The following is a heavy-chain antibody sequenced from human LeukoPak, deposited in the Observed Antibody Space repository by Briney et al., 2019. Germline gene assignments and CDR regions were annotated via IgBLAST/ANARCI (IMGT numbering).Heavy chain of an antibody. CDR1: GFTFGNYW. CDR3: ARSTYSGSSYDC. J-gene: IGHJ4*02. D-gene: IGHD1-26*01. V-gene: IGHV3-7*04. Sequence: SGGSLRLSCAASGFTFGNYWMNWVRQAPGKGLEWVANMKPDGSEKNYVASVKGRFTISRDNAKNTLYLQMSSLRAEDTAVYYCARSTYSGSSYDCWGQGTLVTVSS. CDR2: MKPDGSEK.